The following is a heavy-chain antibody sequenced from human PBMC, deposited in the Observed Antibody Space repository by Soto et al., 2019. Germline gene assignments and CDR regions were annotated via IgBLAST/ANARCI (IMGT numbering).Heavy chain of an antibody. D-gene: IGHD1-1*01. V-gene: IGHV1-46*01. J-gene: IGHJ4*02. CDR3: ARDSGDTTLRQWGRSFHY. CDR2: INPSGGGT. Sequence: QVQLVQSGAEVKKLGASVKVSCKASGFTFTNYYIHWVRQAPGQGLEWMGLINPSGGGTFYAQKFQGRVTVTRDTSTGTVYMELSNLRSEDTAVYFCARDSGDTTLRQWGRSFHYWGQGTLVTVSS. CDR1: GFTFTNYY.